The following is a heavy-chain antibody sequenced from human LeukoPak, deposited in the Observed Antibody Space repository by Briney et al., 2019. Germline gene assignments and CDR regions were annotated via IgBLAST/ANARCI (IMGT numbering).Heavy chain of an antibody. CDR3: VRGHDSFDM. V-gene: IGHV3-72*01. J-gene: IGHJ3*02. Sequence: QSGGSLRLSCTAFGFTFSDYYMDWVRQAPGKGLEWVARSRSKAKGYTTEYLPSVRGRFTISRDESRSSIFLQMNSLKIEDTALYYCVRGHDSFDMWGQGTMVTVSS. CDR1: GFTFSDYY. CDR2: SRSKAKGYTT.